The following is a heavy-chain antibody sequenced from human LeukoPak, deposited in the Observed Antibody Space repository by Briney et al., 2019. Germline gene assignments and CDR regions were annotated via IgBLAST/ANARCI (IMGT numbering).Heavy chain of an antibody. CDR3: AREEKNNYCGGDCYPDY. Sequence: PSETLSLTCTVSGASITSSNYYWLWLRQPPGKGLEWIGSIYYTGITYYNLSLKSRVSISVDTSKNRFYLKLSSVTAADTAVYYCAREEKNNYCGGDCYPDYWGQGTLVTVSS. CDR1: GASITSSNYY. D-gene: IGHD2-21*01. V-gene: IGHV4-39*07. J-gene: IGHJ4*02. CDR2: IYYTGIT.